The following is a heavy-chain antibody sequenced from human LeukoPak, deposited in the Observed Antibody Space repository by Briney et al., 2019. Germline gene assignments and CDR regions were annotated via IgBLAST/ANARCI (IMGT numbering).Heavy chain of an antibody. D-gene: IGHD4-11*01. Sequence: GESLKISCKGSGNSFTSYWIGWVRQMPGKGLEWMGIIYPGDSDTSYSPSFQGQVTISVDKSISTAYLQWSSLKASDTAMYYCARQKDYSHYFDYWGQGTLVTVSS. J-gene: IGHJ4*02. CDR2: IYPGDSDT. V-gene: IGHV5-51*01. CDR1: GNSFTSYW. CDR3: ARQKDYSHYFDY.